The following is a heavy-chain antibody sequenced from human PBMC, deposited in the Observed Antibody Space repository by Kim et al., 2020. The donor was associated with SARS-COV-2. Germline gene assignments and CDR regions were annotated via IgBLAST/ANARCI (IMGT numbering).Heavy chain of an antibody. CDR2: TI. Sequence: TINYADSVKGRYTISRDNAKNSLYLQLNSLRAEDTAVYYCASGTGATFDYWGQGTLVTVSS. V-gene: IGHV3-11*04. D-gene: IGHD1-26*01. J-gene: IGHJ4*02. CDR3: ASGTGATFDY.